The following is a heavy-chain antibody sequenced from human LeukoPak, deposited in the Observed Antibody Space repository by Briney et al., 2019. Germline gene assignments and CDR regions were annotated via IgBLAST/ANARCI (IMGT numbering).Heavy chain of an antibody. Sequence: PGGSLRLSCAASGFTFSSYGMYWVRQAPGKGLEWVAFVRYDGSNKYYADSVKGRFTISKDNSKNTVDLLMHSVTAEDTALYYCARGRFGDPLNYWGQGTLVTVSS. J-gene: IGHJ4*02. CDR2: VRYDGSNK. V-gene: IGHV3-30*02. CDR3: ARGRFGDPLNY. D-gene: IGHD3-10*01. CDR1: GFTFSSYG.